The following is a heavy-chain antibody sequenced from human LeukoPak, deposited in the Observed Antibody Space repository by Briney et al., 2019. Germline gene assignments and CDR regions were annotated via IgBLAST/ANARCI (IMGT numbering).Heavy chain of an antibody. D-gene: IGHD3-22*01. CDR3: ASWNNYYDSSGYYSGQFDY. CDR1: GGSISSYY. CDR2: IYYSGST. J-gene: IGHJ4*02. Sequence: SETLSLTCTVSGGSISSYYWSWIRQPPGKGLEWIGYIYYSGSTNYNPSLKSRVTISVDTSKNQFSLKLSSVTAADTAVYYCASWNNYYDSSGYYSGQFDYWGQGTLVTVSS. V-gene: IGHV4-59*01.